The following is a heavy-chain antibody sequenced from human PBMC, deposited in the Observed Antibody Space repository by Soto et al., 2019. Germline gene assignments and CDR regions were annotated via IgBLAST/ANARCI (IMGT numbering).Heavy chain of an antibody. V-gene: IGHV3-23*01. D-gene: IGHD2-15*01. CDR3: ATWTDVVVVVAATSGAFDI. J-gene: IGHJ3*02. CDR1: GFTFSSYA. CDR2: ISGSGGST. Sequence: EVQLLESGGGLVQPGGSLRLSCAASGFTFSSYAMSWVRQAPGKGLEWVSAISGSGGSTYYADSVKGRFTISRDNSKNPLYLQINSLRAEDTAVYYCATWTDVVVVVAATSGAFDIWGQGTMVTVSS.